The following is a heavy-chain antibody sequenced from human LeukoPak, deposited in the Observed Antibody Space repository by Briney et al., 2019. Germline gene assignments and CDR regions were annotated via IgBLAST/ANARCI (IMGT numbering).Heavy chain of an antibody. V-gene: IGHV4-61*02. J-gene: IGHJ4*02. CDR2: IYTSGST. CDR3: ARGPGGSSSSDFDY. CDR1: GGSISSGSYY. Sequence: SETLSLTCTVSGGSISSGSYYWSWIRQPAGKGLEWFGRIYTSGSTNYNPSLKSRVTISVDTSKNQFSLKLSSVTAADTAVYYCARGPGGSSSSDFDYWGQGTLVTVSS. D-gene: IGHD6-6*01.